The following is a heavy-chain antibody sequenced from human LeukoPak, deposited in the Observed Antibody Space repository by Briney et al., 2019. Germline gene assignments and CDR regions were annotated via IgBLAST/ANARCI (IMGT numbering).Heavy chain of an antibody. J-gene: IGHJ4*02. CDR3: ARDQWSVRGVIPFDY. CDR2: ITTSSATI. CDR1: GFTFSNYN. D-gene: IGHD3-10*02. Sequence: GGSLRLSCAASGFTFSNYNMNWVRQAPGKGPEWVSYITTSSATIYYADSVKGRFTISRDNAKNSLYLQMNTLRDEDTAVYYCARDQWSVRGVIPFDYWGQGTLVTVSS. V-gene: IGHV3-48*02.